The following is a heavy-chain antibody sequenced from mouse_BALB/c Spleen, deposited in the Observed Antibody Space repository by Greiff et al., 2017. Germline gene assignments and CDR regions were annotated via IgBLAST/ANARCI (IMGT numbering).Heavy chain of an antibody. V-gene: IGHV1-87*01. D-gene: IGHD1-2*01. CDR2: IYPGDGDT. Sequence: VQLQQSGAELARPGASVKLSCKASGYTFTSYWMQWVKQRPGQGLEWIGAIYPGDGDTRYTQKFKGKATLTADKSSSTAYMQLSSLASEDSAVYYCARDGYGGNFDYWGQGTTLTVSS. J-gene: IGHJ2*01. CDR3: ARDGYGGNFDY. CDR1: GYTFTSYW.